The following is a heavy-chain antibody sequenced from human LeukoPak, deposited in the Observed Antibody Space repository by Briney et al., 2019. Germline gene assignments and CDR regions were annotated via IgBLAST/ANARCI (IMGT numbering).Heavy chain of an antibody. Sequence: GGSLRLSCAASGFTASRNYMSWVRQAPGKGLEWVSVIYSGGSTYYADSVKGRFTISRDNSKNTLYLQMNSLRAEDTAVYYCARVAAEVVGVPGAIGFGWLRRDYYYMDVWGKGTTVTVSS. D-gene: IGHD2-2*02. J-gene: IGHJ6*03. CDR1: GFTASRNY. V-gene: IGHV3-66*01. CDR2: IYSGGST. CDR3: ARVAAEVVGVPGAIGFGWLRRDYYYMDV.